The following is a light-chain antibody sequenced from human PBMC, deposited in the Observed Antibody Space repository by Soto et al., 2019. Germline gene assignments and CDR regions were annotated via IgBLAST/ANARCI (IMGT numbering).Light chain of an antibody. V-gene: IGLV1-40*01. Sequence: QSVLTPPPSVSGAPGPRVTISCTGSSSNIGAGYDVHWYQQLPGTAPKLLIYDNSNRPSGVPDRFSGSKSGTSASLAITGLQAEDEADYYCQSYDRSLSGSRVFGTGTKLTVL. CDR1: SSNIGAGYD. CDR2: DNS. CDR3: QSYDRSLSGSRV. J-gene: IGLJ1*01.